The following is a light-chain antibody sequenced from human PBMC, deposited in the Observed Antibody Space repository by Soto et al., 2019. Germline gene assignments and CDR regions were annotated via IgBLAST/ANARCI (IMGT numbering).Light chain of an antibody. CDR3: QQYHSPPHQWT. V-gene: IGKV4-1*01. Sequence: DIVMTQSPDSLTLSLGERATITCRSSRTVLSVSDNQYYLKWYQHKPRQTPKLLIYWAATRESGVPDRFTGRGSGTNFPLTINILQAEDVAVYYCQQYHSPPHQWTIGQGTRVEIK. CDR2: WAA. CDR1: RTVLSVSDNQYY. J-gene: IGKJ1*01.